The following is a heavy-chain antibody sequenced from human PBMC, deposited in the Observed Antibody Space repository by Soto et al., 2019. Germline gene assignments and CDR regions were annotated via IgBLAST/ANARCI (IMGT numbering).Heavy chain of an antibody. CDR2: ISGSGGST. J-gene: IGHJ4*02. CDR1: GFTFSSYA. CDR3: AKDRTIFGVATTFDY. D-gene: IGHD3-3*01. V-gene: IGHV3-23*01. Sequence: GGSLRLSCAASGFTFSSYAMSWVRQAPGKGLEWVSAISGSGGSTYYADSVKGRFTISRDNSKNTLYLQMNSLRAEDTAVYYCAKDRTIFGVATTFDYWGQGTLVTVSS.